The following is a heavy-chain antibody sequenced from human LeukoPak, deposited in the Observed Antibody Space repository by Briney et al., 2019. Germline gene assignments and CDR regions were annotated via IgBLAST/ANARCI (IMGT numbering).Heavy chain of an antibody. CDR2: IIPIFGTA. V-gene: IGHV1-69*13. CDR3: ASNPGYSSYDAFDI. D-gene: IGHD6-13*01. CDR1: GGTFSSYA. J-gene: IGHJ3*02. Sequence: SVKVSCKASGGTFSSYAISWVRQAPGQGLKWMGGIIPIFGTANYAQKFQGRVTITEDESTSTAYMELSSLRSEDTAVYYCASNPGYSSYDAFDIWGQGTMVTVSS.